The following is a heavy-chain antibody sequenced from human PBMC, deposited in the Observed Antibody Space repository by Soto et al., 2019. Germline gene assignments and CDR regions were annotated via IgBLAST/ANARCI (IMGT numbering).Heavy chain of an antibody. J-gene: IGHJ6*02. CDR2: IIPIFGTA. CDR3: ASFGVRGVRGLDGMDV. V-gene: IGHV1-69*06. Sequence: QVQLVQSGAEVQKPGSSVKVSCKASGGTFSSYAISWVRQAPGQGLEWMGGIIPIFGTANYAQKFQGRVTITADKSTSTAYMELSSLRSEDTAVYYCASFGVRGVRGLDGMDVWGQGTTVTVSS. D-gene: IGHD3-10*01. CDR1: GGTFSSYA.